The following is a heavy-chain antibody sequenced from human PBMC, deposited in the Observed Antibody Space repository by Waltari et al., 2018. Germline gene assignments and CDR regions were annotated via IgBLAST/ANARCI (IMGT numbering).Heavy chain of an antibody. CDR3: GRGRAVDLIDY. D-gene: IGHD3-9*01. J-gene: IGHJ4*02. CDR2: IYPRDSDT. V-gene: IGHV5-51*01. CDR1: GYYFSNYW. Sequence: EVPLVQSGAEVKKPGESLKISCEASGYYFSNYWVGWGRQMPGKGLEWVAIIYPRDSDTRYSPSFQGQVNISADKSSNTAYLQWGSLKASDTAMYFCGRGRAVDLIDYWGQGTLVTVSS.